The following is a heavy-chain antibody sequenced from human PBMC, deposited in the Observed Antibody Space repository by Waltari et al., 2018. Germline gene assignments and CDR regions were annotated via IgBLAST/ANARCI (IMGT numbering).Heavy chain of an antibody. CDR3: ARRGPGGAYFDY. D-gene: IGHD3-16*01. V-gene: IGHV3-66*02. Sequence: EVQLVESGGGLVQPGGSLRLSCAASGFTVRSTYMRWVRQAPGKGLEWVSVIYSGGSTYYADSVKGRFTISRDNSKNTLYLQMNSLRAEDTAVYYCARRGPGGAYFDYWGQGTLVTVSS. J-gene: IGHJ4*02. CDR2: IYSGGST. CDR1: GFTVRSTY.